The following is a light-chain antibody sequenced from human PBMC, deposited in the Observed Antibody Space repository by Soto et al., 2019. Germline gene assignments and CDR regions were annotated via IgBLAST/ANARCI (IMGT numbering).Light chain of an antibody. Sequence: DIQMTRSPSTLSASVGDRVTIACRASQNIGVWLAWYQQKPGKVPSLLIYKTSTLEDGVPSRFSGTGSGTDFTLTIYNLQPDDVATYYCQQWSLYSWTFGQGTKVEI. CDR3: QQWSLYSWT. J-gene: IGKJ1*01. V-gene: IGKV1-5*03. CDR2: KTS. CDR1: QNIGVW.